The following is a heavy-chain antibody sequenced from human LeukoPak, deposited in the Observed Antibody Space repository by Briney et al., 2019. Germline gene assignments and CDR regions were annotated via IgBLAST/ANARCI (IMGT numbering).Heavy chain of an antibody. Sequence: GGSLRLSCAASGFTFSSYGMHWVRQAPGKGLEWVAVIWYDGSNKYYADSVKGRFTISRDNSKNTLYLQMNSLRAEDTAVYYCARVARDDYGDSTHHYFDYWGQGTLVTVSS. CDR1: GFTFSSYG. D-gene: IGHD4-17*01. J-gene: IGHJ4*02. CDR2: IWYDGSNK. CDR3: ARVARDDYGDSTHHYFDY. V-gene: IGHV3-33*01.